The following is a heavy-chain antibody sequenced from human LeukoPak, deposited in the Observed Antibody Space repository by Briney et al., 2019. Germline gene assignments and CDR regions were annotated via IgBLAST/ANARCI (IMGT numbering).Heavy chain of an antibody. J-gene: IGHJ6*03. V-gene: IGHV1-2*02. CDR3: ARGATVTTYHYYYMDV. D-gene: IGHD4-11*01. Sequence: ASVKVSCKASGYTLTGYYMHWVRQAPGQGLEWMGWINPNSGGTNYAQKFQGRVTMTRDTSISTAYMELSRLRSDDTAVYYCARGATVTTYHYYYMDVWGKGTTVTVSS. CDR1: GYTLTGYY. CDR2: INPNSGGT.